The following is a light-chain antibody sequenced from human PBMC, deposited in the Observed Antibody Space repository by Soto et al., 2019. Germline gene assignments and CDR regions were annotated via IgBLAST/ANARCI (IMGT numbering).Light chain of an antibody. CDR3: CSYAGSYTVV. Sequence: ALTQPRSVSGSPGQSVTISCTGTSSDVGGYNYVSWYQQHPGKAPKLMIYDVNKRPSGVPDRFSGSKSGNTASLTISGLQAEDEADYYCCSYAGSYTVVFGGGTKLTVL. CDR1: SSDVGGYNY. J-gene: IGLJ2*01. V-gene: IGLV2-11*01. CDR2: DVN.